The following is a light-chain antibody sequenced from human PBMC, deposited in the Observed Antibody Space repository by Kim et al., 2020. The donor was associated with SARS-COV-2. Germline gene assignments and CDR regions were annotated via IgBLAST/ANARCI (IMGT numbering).Light chain of an antibody. J-gene: IGKJ4*01. CDR2: AAS. CDR1: QTISSY. CDR3: QQTYSTPLT. Sequence: IQMTQSPSSLSASVGDRVTITCRASQTISSYLNWYQQKPGKAPKLLISAASSLQSGVPSRFSASGSGTDFTLTISSLQPEEFATYYCQQTYSTPLTFGGGTKVDIK. V-gene: IGKV1-39*01.